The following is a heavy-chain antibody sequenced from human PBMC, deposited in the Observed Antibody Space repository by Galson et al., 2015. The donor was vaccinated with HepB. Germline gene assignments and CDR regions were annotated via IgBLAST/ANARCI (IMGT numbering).Heavy chain of an antibody. CDR1: GGTFSSYA. Sequence: SVKVSCKASGGTFSSYAISWVRQAPGQGLEWMGGIIPIFGTANYAQKFQGRVTITADESTSTAYMELSSLRSEDTAVYYCAREDSSGEDLDYWGQGTLVTVSS. D-gene: IGHD3-22*01. CDR2: IIPIFGTA. CDR3: AREDSSGEDLDY. V-gene: IGHV1-69*13. J-gene: IGHJ4*02.